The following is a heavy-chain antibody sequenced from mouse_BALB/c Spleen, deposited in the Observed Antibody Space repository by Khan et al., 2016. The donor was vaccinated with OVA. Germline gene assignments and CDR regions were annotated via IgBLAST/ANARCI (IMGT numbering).Heavy chain of an antibody. CDR2: ISYSGST. Sequence: DVQLVESGPGLVKPSQSLSLTCTVTGYSITSGYGWNWLRQFPGNKLEWMGYISYSGSTNYNPSLKSRISITRDTSKNQFFLQLNSVTTEDTATYYCARTARIKYWGQGTTLTVSS. CDR3: ARTARIKY. V-gene: IGHV3-2*02. D-gene: IGHD1-2*01. J-gene: IGHJ2*01. CDR1: GYSITSGYG.